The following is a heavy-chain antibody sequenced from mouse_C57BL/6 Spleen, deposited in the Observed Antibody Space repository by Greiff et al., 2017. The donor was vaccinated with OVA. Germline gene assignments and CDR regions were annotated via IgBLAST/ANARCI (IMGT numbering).Heavy chain of an antibody. V-gene: IGHV1-15*01. J-gene: IGHJ2*01. D-gene: IGHD1-1*01. CDR1: GYTFTDYE. CDR3: TRSGGVVQYYFDY. CDR2: IDPETGGT. Sequence: QVQLQQSGAELVRPGASVTLSCKASGYTFTDYEMHWVKQTPVHGLEWIGAIDPETGGTAYNQKFKGKAILTADKSSSTAYMELHSLTSEDSAVYYCTRSGGVVQYYFDYWGQGTTLTVSS.